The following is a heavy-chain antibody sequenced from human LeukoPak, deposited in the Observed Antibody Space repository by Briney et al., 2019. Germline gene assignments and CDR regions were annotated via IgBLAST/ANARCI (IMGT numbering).Heavy chain of an antibody. J-gene: IGHJ3*02. V-gene: IGHV3-23*01. CDR2: ISGSGGST. D-gene: IGHD2-2*01. CDR1: GFTFSSYA. CDR3: AKDRPYYCSTTSCPSGADAFDI. Sequence: GGSLRLSCAASGFTFSSYAMSWVRQAPGKGLEWVSAISGSGGSTYYADSVKGRFTISRDNSKNTLYLQMNSLRAEDTAVYYCAKDRPYYCSTTSCPSGADAFDIWGQGTLVTVSS.